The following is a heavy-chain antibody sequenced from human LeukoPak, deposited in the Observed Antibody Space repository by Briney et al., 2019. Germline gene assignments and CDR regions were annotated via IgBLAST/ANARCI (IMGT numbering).Heavy chain of an antibody. Sequence: ASVKVSCKVSGYTLTELSMHWVRQAPGKGLEWMGGFDPEDGETIYAQKFQGRVTMTEDTSTDTAYMELSSLRSEDTAVYYCATPHYSNYGLLLFDYWGQETLVTVSS. CDR2: FDPEDGET. D-gene: IGHD4-11*01. J-gene: IGHJ4*02. CDR3: ATPHYSNYGLLLFDY. V-gene: IGHV1-24*01. CDR1: GYTLTELS.